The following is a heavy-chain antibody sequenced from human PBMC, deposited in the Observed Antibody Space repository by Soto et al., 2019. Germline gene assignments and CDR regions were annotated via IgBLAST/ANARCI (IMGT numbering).Heavy chain of an antibody. V-gene: IGHV1-2*04. D-gene: IGHD1-26*01. CDR3: AGGGELPHYYYGMDV. J-gene: IGHJ6*02. CDR1: GYTFTGYY. CDR2: INPNSGGT. Sequence: ASVKVSCKASGYTFTGYYMHWVRQAPGQGLEWMGWINPNSGGTNYAQKFQGWVTMTRDTSISTAYMELSRLRSDDTAVYYCAGGGELPHYYYGMDVWGQGTTVTVSS.